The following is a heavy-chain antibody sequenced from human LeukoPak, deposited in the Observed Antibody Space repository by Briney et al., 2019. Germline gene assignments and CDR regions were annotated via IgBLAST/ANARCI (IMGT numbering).Heavy chain of an antibody. CDR1: GGSFSSGSYY. CDR3: AREDTAGAFDI. CDR2: IYYSGST. V-gene: IGHV4-61*01. D-gene: IGHD5-18*01. Sequence: SETLSLTCTVSGGSFSSGSYYWIWIPQPPGQGLEWIGYIYYSGSTNYNPSLKSRVTISVDTSKNQFSLKLSSVTAADTAVYYCAREDTAGAFDIWGQGTMVTVSS. J-gene: IGHJ3*02.